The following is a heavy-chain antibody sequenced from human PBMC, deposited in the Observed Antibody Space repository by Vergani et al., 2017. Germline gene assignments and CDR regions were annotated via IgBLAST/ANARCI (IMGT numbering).Heavy chain of an antibody. CDR2: ISAYNGNT. CDR1: GYTFTSYG. V-gene: IGHV1-18*01. J-gene: IGHJ4*02. CDR3: ARDYPYDSSGYSVPGFLVCDY. Sequence: QVQLVQSGAEVKKPGASVKVSCKASGYTFTSYGISWVRQAPGQGLEWMGWISAYNGNTNYAQKLQGRVTMTTDTSTSTAYMELRSLRSDDTAVYYCARDYPYDSSGYSVPGFLVCDYWGQGTLVTVSS. D-gene: IGHD3-22*01.